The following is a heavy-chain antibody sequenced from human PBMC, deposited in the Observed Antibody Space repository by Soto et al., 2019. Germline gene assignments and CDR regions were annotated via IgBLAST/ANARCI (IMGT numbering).Heavy chain of an antibody. J-gene: IGHJ3*02. V-gene: IGHV3-48*02. CDR1: GFTFSSYS. Sequence: GGSLRLSCAASGFTFSSYSMNWVRQAPGKGLEWVSYISSSSSTIYYADSVKGRFTISRDNAKNSLYLQMNSLRDEDTAVYYCARDRNYYDSSGYYIGAFDIWRQGTMVSV. CDR3: ARDRNYYDSSGYYIGAFDI. CDR2: ISSSSSTI. D-gene: IGHD3-22*01.